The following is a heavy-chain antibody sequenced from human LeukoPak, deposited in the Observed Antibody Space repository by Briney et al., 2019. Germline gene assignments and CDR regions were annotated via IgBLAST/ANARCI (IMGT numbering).Heavy chain of an antibody. CDR3: ARQIRYFDWLPQATPDY. D-gene: IGHD3-9*01. V-gene: IGHV3-30-3*01. Sequence: GGSLRPSCAASGFTFSSYAMHWVRQAPGKGLEWVAVISYDGSNKYYADSVKGRFTISRDNSKNTLYLQMNSLRAEDTAVYYCARQIRYFDWLPQATPDYWGQGTLVTVSS. CDR2: ISYDGSNK. CDR1: GFTFSSYA. J-gene: IGHJ4*02.